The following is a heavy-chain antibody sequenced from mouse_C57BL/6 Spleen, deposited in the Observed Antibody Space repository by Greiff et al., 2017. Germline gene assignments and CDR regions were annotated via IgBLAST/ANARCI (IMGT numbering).Heavy chain of an antibody. CDR2: INPNNGGT. J-gene: IGHJ1*03. CDR3: ARLRRYWYFDV. V-gene: IGHV1-22*01. CDR1: GYTFTDYN. D-gene: IGHD2-12*01. Sequence: EVQLQQSGPELVKPGASVKMSCKASGYTFTDYNMHWVKQSHGKSLEWIGYINPNNGGTSYNQKFKGKATLTVNKSSSAAYMELRSLTSEDSAVYYCARLRRYWYFDVWGTGTTVTVSS.